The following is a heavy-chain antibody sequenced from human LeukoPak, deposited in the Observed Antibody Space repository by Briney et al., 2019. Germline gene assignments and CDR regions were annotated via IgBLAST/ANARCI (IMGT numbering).Heavy chain of an antibody. D-gene: IGHD6-19*01. CDR3: ARSNPVAGDYFDY. Sequence: SETLSLTCTVSGGFISRYYWSWIRQPPGKGLEWIGSIYYSGSTYYNPSLKSRVTISVDTSKNQFSLKLSSVTAADTAVYYCARSNPVAGDYFDYWGQGTLVTVSS. J-gene: IGHJ4*02. CDR2: IYYSGST. V-gene: IGHV4-39*07. CDR1: GGFISRYY.